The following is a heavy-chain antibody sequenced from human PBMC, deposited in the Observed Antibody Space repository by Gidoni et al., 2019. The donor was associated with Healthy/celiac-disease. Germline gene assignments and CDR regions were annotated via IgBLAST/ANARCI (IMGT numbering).Heavy chain of an antibody. CDR2: IDPSDSYT. J-gene: IGHJ1*01. D-gene: IGHD3-22*01. CDR3: ARLPKNYYDTIREYFQH. V-gene: IGHV5-10-1*01. CDR1: GYSFTSYW. Sequence: DVQLVQSGAEVKKPGESLRISCTGSGYSFTSYWISWLRQMPGKGLEWMGRIDPSDSYTNYSPSFQGHVTISADKSISTAYLQWSSLKASDTAMYYCARLPKNYYDTIREYFQHWGQGTLVTVSS.